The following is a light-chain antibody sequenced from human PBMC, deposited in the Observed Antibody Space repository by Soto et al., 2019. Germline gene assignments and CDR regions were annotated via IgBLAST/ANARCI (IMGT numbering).Light chain of an antibody. Sequence: DIQMTQSPSSLSASVGDRVTITCRTSQNIFSYLNWYQQKAGQAPKLLIHSASTLESGVPSRFSGGGSGTDFTLPISGLQPEDLATYFCHQSYRTVWTFGQGTKVEIK. CDR3: HQSYRTVWT. J-gene: IGKJ1*01. CDR1: QNIFSY. CDR2: SAS. V-gene: IGKV1-39*01.